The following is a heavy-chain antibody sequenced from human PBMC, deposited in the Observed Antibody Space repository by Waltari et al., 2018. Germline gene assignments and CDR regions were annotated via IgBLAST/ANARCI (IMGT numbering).Heavy chain of an antibody. CDR2: INAGNGNT. J-gene: IGHJ5*02. CDR3: ARGLRQWLALEYNWFDP. Sequence: QVQLVQSGAEVKKPGASVKVSCKASGYTFTSYAMHWVRQAPGQRLAWMGWINAGNGNTKYSQKFQGRVTITRDTSASTAYMELSSLRSEDTAVYYCARGLRQWLALEYNWFDPWGQGTLVTVSS. CDR1: GYTFTSYA. V-gene: IGHV1-3*01. D-gene: IGHD6-19*01.